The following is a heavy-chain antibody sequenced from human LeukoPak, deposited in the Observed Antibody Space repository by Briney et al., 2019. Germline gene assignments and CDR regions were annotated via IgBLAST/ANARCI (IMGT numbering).Heavy chain of an antibody. CDR2: INPNSGGT. J-gene: IGHJ6*02. CDR1: GYTFTGYY. CDR3: ARDRVSTVTTVDYYYGMDV. D-gene: IGHD4-17*01. V-gene: IGHV1-2*04. Sequence: GASVKVSCKASGYTFTGYYMHWVRQAPGQGLEWMGWINPNSGGTNYAQKFQGWVTMTRDTSISTAYMELSRLRSDDTAVYYCARDRVSTVTTVDYYYGMDVWGQGTTVTVSS.